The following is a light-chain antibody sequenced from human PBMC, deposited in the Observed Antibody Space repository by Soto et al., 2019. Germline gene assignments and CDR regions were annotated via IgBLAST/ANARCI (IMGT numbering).Light chain of an antibody. CDR3: QQYGRAGT. V-gene: IGKV3-20*01. CDR1: QSVSNNY. Sequence: EIVLTQSPGTLSLSPGERATLSCRASQSVSNNYLAWYQQKPGQAPRLLIYGASNRATGIPDRFSGSGSGTDFTHTISRLEPEELAVYYCQQYGRAGTFGQGTKVEIK. CDR2: GAS. J-gene: IGKJ1*01.